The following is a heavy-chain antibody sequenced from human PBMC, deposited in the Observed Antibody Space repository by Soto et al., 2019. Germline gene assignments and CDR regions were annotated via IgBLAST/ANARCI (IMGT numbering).Heavy chain of an antibody. Sequence: GSLKISCKGCGYSFTSYWIGWVRQMPGKGLEWMGIIYPGDSDTRYSPSFQGQVTISADKSISTAYLQWSSLKASDTAMYYCGVGGSYRYSLDYWGQGTLVTASS. J-gene: IGHJ4*02. CDR3: GVGGSYRYSLDY. CDR1: GYSFTSYW. V-gene: IGHV5-51*01. CDR2: IYPGDSDT. D-gene: IGHD3-16*02.